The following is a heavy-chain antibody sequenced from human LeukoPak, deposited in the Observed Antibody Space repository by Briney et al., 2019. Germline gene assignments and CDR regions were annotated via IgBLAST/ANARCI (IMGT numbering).Heavy chain of an antibody. D-gene: IGHD2-21*01. CDR3: ARGGRFPCDY. CDR1: GGSISSYY. V-gene: IGHV4-59*01. J-gene: IGHJ4*02. Sequence: SETLSLTCTVSGGSISSYYWSWIRQPPGKGLEWIGYIYYSGSTNYIPPLKSRVTISVDTAKNQFSLKLSSVTAADTAVYYCARGGRFPCDYWGQGTLVTVS. CDR2: IYYSGST.